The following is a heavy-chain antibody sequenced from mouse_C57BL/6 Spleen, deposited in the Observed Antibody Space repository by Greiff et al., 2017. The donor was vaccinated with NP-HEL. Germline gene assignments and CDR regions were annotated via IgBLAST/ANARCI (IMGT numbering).Heavy chain of an antibody. CDR1: GYAFSSSW. V-gene: IGHV1-82*01. Sequence: VQLQQSGPELVKPGASVKISCKASGYAFSSSWMNWVQQRPGKGLEWIGRIYPGDGDTNYNGKFKGKATRTADKSSSTAYMQLSSLTSEDSAVDFCARSATVVDFDDWGQGTTLTVSS. CDR2: IYPGDGDT. CDR3: ARSATVVDFDD. D-gene: IGHD1-1*01. J-gene: IGHJ2*01.